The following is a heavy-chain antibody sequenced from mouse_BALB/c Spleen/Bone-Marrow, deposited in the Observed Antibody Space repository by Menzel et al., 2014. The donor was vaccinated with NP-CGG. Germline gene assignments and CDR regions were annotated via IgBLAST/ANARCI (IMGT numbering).Heavy chain of an antibody. V-gene: IGHV4-1*02. CDR1: GFDFSRYW. D-gene: IGHD1-2*01. J-gene: IGHJ2*01. CDR2: INPDSSTI. CDR3: TRQGYYGYSDY. Sequence: VQLQQSGGGLVQPGGSLKLSCAASGFDFSRYWMSWVRQAPGKGLEWIGEINPDSSTINYTPSLKDKFIISRDNAKNTLYLQMSKVRSEDTALYYCTRQGYYGYSDYWGQGTTLTVSS.